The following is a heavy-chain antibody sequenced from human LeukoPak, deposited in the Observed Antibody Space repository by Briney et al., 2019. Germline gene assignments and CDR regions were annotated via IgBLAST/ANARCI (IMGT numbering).Heavy chain of an antibody. CDR2: VIPIFGTA. Sequence: GALVKVSFKASGGTFSSYAISLGRQAPGQGVEWMGGVIPIFGTANYAQKFQGRVTITADESTSTAYMELSSLRSEDTAVYYCARAELYDSSGYYYVDWGQGTLVTVSS. CDR3: ARAELYDSSGYYYVD. J-gene: IGHJ4*02. D-gene: IGHD3-22*01. V-gene: IGHV1-69*13. CDR1: GGTFSSYA.